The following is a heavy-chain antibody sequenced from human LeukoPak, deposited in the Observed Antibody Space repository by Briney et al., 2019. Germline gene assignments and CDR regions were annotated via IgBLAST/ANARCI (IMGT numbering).Heavy chain of an antibody. V-gene: IGHV1-2*04. CDR3: ARDRGGTAAAAVYYFDY. CDR1: GYTFTGNY. CDR2: INPNSGGT. J-gene: IGHJ4*02. D-gene: IGHD6-13*01. Sequence: ASVKVSCKASGYTFTGNYMHWVRQAPGQGLEWMGWINPNSGGTNYAQKFQGWVTMTRDTSISTAYMELSRLRSDDTAVYYCARDRGGTAAAAVYYFDYWGQGTLVTVSS.